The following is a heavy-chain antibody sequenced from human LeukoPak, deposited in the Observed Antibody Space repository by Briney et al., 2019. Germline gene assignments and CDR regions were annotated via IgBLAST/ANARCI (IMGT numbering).Heavy chain of an antibody. CDR3: ARGITTVTTSDY. CDR2: ISAYNGNT. V-gene: IGHV1-18*01. CDR1: GYTFTSYG. Sequence: ASVKVSCKASGYTFTSYGISWVRQAPGQGLEWMGWISAYNGNTNYAQKLQGRVTMTTDTYTSTAYMELRRLRSDDTAVYYCARGITTVTTSDYWGQGTLVTVSS. D-gene: IGHD4-17*01. J-gene: IGHJ4*02.